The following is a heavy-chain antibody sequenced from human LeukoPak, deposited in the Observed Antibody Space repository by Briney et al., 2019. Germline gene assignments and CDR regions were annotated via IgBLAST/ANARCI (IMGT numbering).Heavy chain of an antibody. V-gene: IGHV3-9*01. J-gene: IGHJ4*02. CDR2: ISWNSGSI. CDR1: GFTFDDYA. CDR3: AKEASYYYDSSGYYFDY. D-gene: IGHD3-22*01. Sequence: GGSLRLSCAASGFTFDDYAMHWVRQAPGKGLEWVSGISWNSGSIGYADSVKGRFTISRDNAKNSLYLQMNSLRAEDTALYYCAKEASYYYDSSGYYFDYWGQGTLVTVSS.